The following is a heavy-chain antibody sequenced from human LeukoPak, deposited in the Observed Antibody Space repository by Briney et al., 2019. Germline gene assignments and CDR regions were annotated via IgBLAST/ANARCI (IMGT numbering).Heavy chain of an antibody. Sequence: GGSLRLSCAASGFTFSSYWMSWIRQAPGKGLEWVANIKEDGSDKNYVDSVRGRFTISRDNAKNALYLQMKSLRAEDTAVYYCGREVPGGTTSLDCWGQGTVVTVSP. CDR1: GFTFSSYW. CDR3: GREVPGGTTSLDC. V-gene: IGHV3-7*04. J-gene: IGHJ4*02. D-gene: IGHD1-7*01. CDR2: IKEDGSDK.